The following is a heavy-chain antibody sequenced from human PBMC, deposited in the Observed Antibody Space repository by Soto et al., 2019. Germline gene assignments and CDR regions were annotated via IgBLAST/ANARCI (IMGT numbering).Heavy chain of an antibody. Sequence: PGGSLRLSCVASGFSVSANYMTWMRQAPGKGLEWVSVIHGGGNTYYADSVKGRFTISRDNAKTSLYLQMNSLTAEDTAVYYCAREGVHNYTEYYFDYWGQGTLVTVSS. J-gene: IGHJ4*02. D-gene: IGHD3-10*01. CDR2: IHGGGNT. V-gene: IGHV3-66*01. CDR1: GFSVSANY. CDR3: AREGVHNYTEYYFDY.